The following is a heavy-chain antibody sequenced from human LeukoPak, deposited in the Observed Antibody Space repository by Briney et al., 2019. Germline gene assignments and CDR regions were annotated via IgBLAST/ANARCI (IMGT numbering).Heavy chain of an antibody. D-gene: IGHD3-22*01. V-gene: IGHV3-7*01. CDR2: IKQDGSEK. CDR3: ARSYDSSGYYYDGAFDI. Sequence: PGGSLRLSCTTSGFNFRAYWMGWVRQAPGKGLEWVANIKQDGSEKYYVDSVKGRFTISRDNAKNSLYLRMNSLRAEDTAVYYCARSYDSSGYYYDGAFDIWGQGTMVTVSS. J-gene: IGHJ3*02. CDR1: GFNFRAYW.